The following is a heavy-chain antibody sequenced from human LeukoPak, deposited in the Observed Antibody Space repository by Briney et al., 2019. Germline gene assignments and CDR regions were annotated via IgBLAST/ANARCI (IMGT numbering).Heavy chain of an antibody. CDR3: ARDGFNDRSGDNDGFVM. J-gene: IGHJ3*02. CDR1: GFTFSSYA. V-gene: IGHV3-23*01. D-gene: IGHD1-1*01. CDR2: ISGSGDRT. Sequence: GGSLRLSCAASGFTFSSYAMSWVRQAPGKGLEWVSAISGSGDRTHYADSVRGRFTISRDTSKDTLYLQMNSLRADDTAVYYCARDGFNDRSGDNDGFVMWGQGTMVTVSS.